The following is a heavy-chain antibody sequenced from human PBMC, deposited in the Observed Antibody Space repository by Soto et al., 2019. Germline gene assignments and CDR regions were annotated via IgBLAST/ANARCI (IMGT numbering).Heavy chain of an antibody. J-gene: IGHJ6*02. Sequence: EVQLVESGGGLVQPGRSLRLSCAASGFTFDDYAMHWVRQAPGKGLEWVSGISWNSGRIGYADSVKGRFTISRDNAKNSLYLQMNSLRAEDTALYYCAKDMDSDHYYGMDVWGQGTTVTVSS. D-gene: IGHD2-2*03. CDR3: AKDMDSDHYYGMDV. CDR1: GFTFDDYA. CDR2: ISWNSGRI. V-gene: IGHV3-9*01.